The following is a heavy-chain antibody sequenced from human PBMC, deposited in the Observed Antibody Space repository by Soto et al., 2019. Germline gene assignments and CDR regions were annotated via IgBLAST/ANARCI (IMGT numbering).Heavy chain of an antibody. D-gene: IGHD5-12*01. Sequence: QVQLVQSWAEVRQPASSVKVSCKTSGGTFSSYAISWVRQAPGQGLEWMGGIVPIVDTSTYAQKFQGRVTITADESTSTVYMELSRLRSDDTAVYYCVRVVAIPGYPDNWGQGTLVTVSS. CDR3: VRVVAIPGYPDN. J-gene: IGHJ4*02. V-gene: IGHV1-69*12. CDR1: GGTFSSYA. CDR2: IVPIVDTS.